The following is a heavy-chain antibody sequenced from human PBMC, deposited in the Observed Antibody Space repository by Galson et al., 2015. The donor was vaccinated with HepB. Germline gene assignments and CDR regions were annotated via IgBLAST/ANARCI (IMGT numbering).Heavy chain of an antibody. CDR3: ARDPWLRSNYYYYGMDV. J-gene: IGHJ6*02. V-gene: IGHV3-21*01. CDR2: ISSSSSYI. Sequence: SLRLSCAASGFTFSSYSMNWVRQAPGKGLEWVSSISSSSSYIYYADSVKGRFTISRDNAKNSLYLQMNSLRAEDTAVYYCARDPWLRSNYYYYGMDVWGQGTTVTVSS. CDR1: GFTFSSYS. D-gene: IGHD5-12*01.